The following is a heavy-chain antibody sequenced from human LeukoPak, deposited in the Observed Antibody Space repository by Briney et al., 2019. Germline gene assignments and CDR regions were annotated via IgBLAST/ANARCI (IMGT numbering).Heavy chain of an antibody. CDR2: ISGNGGST. D-gene: IGHD2-2*01. J-gene: IGHJ5*02. V-gene: IGHV3-23*01. CDR1: GFTFSSYA. CDR3: AKSLVVVPAAGSWFDP. Sequence: GGSLRLSCAASGFTFSSYAMNWVRQAPGKGLEWVSAISGNGGSTYYADSVKGRFTISRDTSKNTLYLQMNSLRAKDTAIYYCAKSLVVVPAAGSWFDPWGQGTLVTVSS.